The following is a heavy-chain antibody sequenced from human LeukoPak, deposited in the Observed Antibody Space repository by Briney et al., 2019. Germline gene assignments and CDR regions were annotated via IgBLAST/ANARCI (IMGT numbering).Heavy chain of an antibody. V-gene: IGHV1-3*01. D-gene: IGHD2-15*01. CDR2: INAGNGNT. J-gene: IGHJ4*02. CDR1: GYTFTSYA. CDR3: ARWPPSGSGGSLHFDY. Sequence: ASVKVSCKASGYTFTSYAMHWVRQAPGQRLEWMGWINAGNGNTKYSQKFQGRVTITRDTSASTAYMELSSLRSVDTAVYYCARWPPSGSGGSLHFDYWGQGTLVTVSS.